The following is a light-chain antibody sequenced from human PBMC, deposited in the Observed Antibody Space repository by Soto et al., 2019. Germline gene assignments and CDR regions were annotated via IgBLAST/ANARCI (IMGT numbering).Light chain of an antibody. CDR3: QQRSNWPPEVT. V-gene: IGKV3-11*01. CDR2: DAS. CDR1: QSVSSS. Sequence: EIVLTQSPDTLSLSPGERATLSCRASQSVSSSLAWYQQKPGQAPRLLIYDASKRATGIPARFSGSGSGTDFTLTIRSLEPEDFAVYYCQQRSNWPPEVTFGPGTKVDIK. J-gene: IGKJ3*01.